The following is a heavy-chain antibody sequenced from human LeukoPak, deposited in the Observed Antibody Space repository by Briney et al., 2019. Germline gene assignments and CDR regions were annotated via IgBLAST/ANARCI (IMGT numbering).Heavy chain of an antibody. Sequence: SETLSLTCTVSGGSISSYYWSWIRQPAGKGLEWIGRIYTSGSTKYNPSLKSRATMSVDRSKNQFSLKLSSVTGADTAVYYCARTSPRHGGFDIWGQRTMFTVSS. V-gene: IGHV4-4*07. CDR2: IYTSGST. J-gene: IGHJ3*02. CDR3: ARTSPRHGGFDI. CDR1: GGSISSYY. D-gene: IGHD2-15*01.